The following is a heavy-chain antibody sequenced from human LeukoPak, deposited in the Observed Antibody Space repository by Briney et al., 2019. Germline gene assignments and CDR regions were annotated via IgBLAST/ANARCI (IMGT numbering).Heavy chain of an antibody. J-gene: IGHJ6*03. CDR3: ERVLPKFWNGDPPYSMDV. CDR2: MYHSGSA. V-gene: IGHV4-59*01. D-gene: IGHD3-3*01. Sequence: SETLSLTCTVSGGSIESYSWTWIRQPPGKGLEVSVNMYHSGSASYNASLKGRATISLESFRKQFSLKLTSVTAADTAVDFCERVLPKFWNGDPPYSMDVWGKGTTVTVSS. CDR1: GGSIESYS.